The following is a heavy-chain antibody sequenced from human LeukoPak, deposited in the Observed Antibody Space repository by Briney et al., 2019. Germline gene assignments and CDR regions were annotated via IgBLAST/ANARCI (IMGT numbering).Heavy chain of an antibody. D-gene: IGHD4-17*01. CDR2: ISYDGSNK. Sequence: GGSLRLSCAAYGFTFSSYAMHWVRQAPGKGLEWVAVISYDGSNKYYADSVKGRFTISRDNSKNTLYLQMNSLRAEDTAVYYCARVGDYGAGYWGQGTLVTVSS. J-gene: IGHJ4*02. V-gene: IGHV3-30*04. CDR3: ARVGDYGAGY. CDR1: GFTFSSYA.